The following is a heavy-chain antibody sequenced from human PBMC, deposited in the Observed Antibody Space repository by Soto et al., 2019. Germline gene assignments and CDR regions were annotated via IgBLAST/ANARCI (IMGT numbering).Heavy chain of an antibody. CDR3: ARDNTVTAPYFYYGMDV. D-gene: IGHD4-17*01. V-gene: IGHV1-18*01. CDR1: GYTFNTYG. J-gene: IGHJ6*02. Sequence: QVQLVQSGAEVKKPGASVKVSCKASGYTFNTYGYNWVRQAPGQVLEWMGWISAHTGQTNYAQKFQDRVTMTTDTSTSTVYVELRGLRSDDTAVYYCARDNTVTAPYFYYGMDVWGQGTTVTVSS. CDR2: ISAHTGQT.